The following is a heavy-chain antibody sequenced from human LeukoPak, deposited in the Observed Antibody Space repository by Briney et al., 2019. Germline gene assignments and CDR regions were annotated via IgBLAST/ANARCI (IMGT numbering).Heavy chain of an antibody. V-gene: IGHV6-1*01. D-gene: IGHD5-18*01. CDR3: ARGGRIQLWSYFDY. Sequence: SQTLSLTCAISGDSVSSRSADWNWIRQSPSRGLEWLGRTYYRSKWYNDYAVSVKSRITINPDTSKNQFSLQLNSVTPEDTAVYYCARGGRIQLWSYFDYWGQGTLVTVSS. CDR1: GDSVSSRSAD. CDR2: TYYRSKWYN. J-gene: IGHJ4*02.